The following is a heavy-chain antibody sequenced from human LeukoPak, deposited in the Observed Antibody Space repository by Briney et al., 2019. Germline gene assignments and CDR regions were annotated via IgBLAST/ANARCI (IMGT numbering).Heavy chain of an antibody. V-gene: IGHV3-33*01. J-gene: IGHJ4*02. CDR3: ARGYDYYDSSGYFY. D-gene: IGHD3-22*01. CDR1: GFTFSSYG. CDR2: IWYDGSNK. Sequence: PGGSLRLSCAASGFTFSSYGMHWVRQAPGKGLEWVAVIWYDGSNKYYADSVKGRFTISRDNSKNTLYLQMNSLRAEDTAVYYCARGYDYYDSSGYFYWGQGTLVTVSS.